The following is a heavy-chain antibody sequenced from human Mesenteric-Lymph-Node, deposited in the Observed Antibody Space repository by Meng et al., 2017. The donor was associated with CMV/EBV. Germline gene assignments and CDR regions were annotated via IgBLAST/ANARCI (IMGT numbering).Heavy chain of an antibody. Sequence: GESLKISCAASGFTFSSYAMNWVRQAPGKGLEWVSTISGSGSSTFYADSVKGRFSISRDNSKNTLYLQLNSLRAEDTAVYYCARELGSSGLDYWGQGTLVTVSS. D-gene: IGHD6-19*01. V-gene: IGHV3-23*01. J-gene: IGHJ4*02. CDR3: ARELGSSGLDY. CDR1: GFTFSSYA. CDR2: ISGSGSST.